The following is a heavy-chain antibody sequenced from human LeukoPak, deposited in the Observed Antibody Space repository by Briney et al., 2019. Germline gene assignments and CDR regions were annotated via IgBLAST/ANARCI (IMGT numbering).Heavy chain of an antibody. CDR1: GFTVSSNY. CDR3: AKDSRGANFGDFDY. CDR2: IYSGGST. D-gene: IGHD3-10*01. J-gene: IGHJ4*02. Sequence: PGGSLRLSCAASGFTVSSNYMSWVRQAPGKGPEWVSVIYSGGSTYYADSVKGRFTISRDNSKNTVYLQVSSLRADDTAVYYCAKDSRGANFGDFDYWGQGTLVTVSS. V-gene: IGHV3-66*01.